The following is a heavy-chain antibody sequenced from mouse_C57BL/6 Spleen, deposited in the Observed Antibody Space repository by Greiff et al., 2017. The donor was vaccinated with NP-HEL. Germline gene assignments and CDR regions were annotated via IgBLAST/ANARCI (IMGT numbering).Heavy chain of an antibody. CDR2: ISDGGSYT. J-gene: IGHJ2*01. CDR3: ARGFIDY. Sequence: EVKLVESGGGLVKPGGSLKLSCAASGFTFSSYAMSWVRQTPEKRLEWVATISDGGSYTSYPDNVKGRFTISRDNAKNNLYLQMSHLKSEDTAMYYCARGFIDYWGQGTTLTVSS. CDR1: GFTFSSYA. V-gene: IGHV5-4*03.